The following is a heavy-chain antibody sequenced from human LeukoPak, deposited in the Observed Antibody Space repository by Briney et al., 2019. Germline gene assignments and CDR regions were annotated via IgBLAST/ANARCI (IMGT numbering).Heavy chain of an antibody. CDR3: ARDRDYGDYVDY. D-gene: IGHD4-17*01. J-gene: IGHJ4*02. CDR1: GFTFSNAW. CDR2: IKSKTDGGTT. V-gene: IGHV3-15*01. Sequence: GSLRLSCAASGFTFSNAWMSWVRQAPGKGLEWVGRIKSKTDGGTTDYAAPVKGRFTISRDDSKNTLYLQMNSLKTEDTAVYYCARDRDYGDYVDYWGQGTLVTVSS.